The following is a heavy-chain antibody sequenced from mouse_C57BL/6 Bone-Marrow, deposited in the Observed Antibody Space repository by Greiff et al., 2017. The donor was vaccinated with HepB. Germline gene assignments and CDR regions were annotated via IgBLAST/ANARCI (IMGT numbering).Heavy chain of an antibody. D-gene: IGHD1-1*01. CDR1: GYTFTDYY. CDR2: INPYNGGT. V-gene: IGHV1-19*01. CDR3: ARDGYYLDY. Sequence: VQLQQSGPVLVKPGASVKMSCKASGYTFTDYYMNWVKQSHGKSLEWIGVINPYNGGTSYNQKFKGKATLTVDKSSSTAYMELNSLTSEDSAVYYCARDGYYLDYWGQGTTLTVSS. J-gene: IGHJ2*01.